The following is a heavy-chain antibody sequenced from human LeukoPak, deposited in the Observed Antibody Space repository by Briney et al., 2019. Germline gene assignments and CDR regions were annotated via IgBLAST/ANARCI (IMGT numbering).Heavy chain of an antibody. CDR3: AKDISRITMIVVAPGRGIDY. CDR1: GFTFSSYA. D-gene: IGHD3-22*01. V-gene: IGHV3-23*01. Sequence: GGSLRLSCAASGFTFSSYAMSWVRQAPGKGLEWVAGISDSGGSTYYADSVKGRFTISRDNSKNTLYLQMNSLRAEDTAVYYCAKDISRITMIVVAPGRGIDYWGQGALVTVSS. J-gene: IGHJ4*02. CDR2: ISDSGGST.